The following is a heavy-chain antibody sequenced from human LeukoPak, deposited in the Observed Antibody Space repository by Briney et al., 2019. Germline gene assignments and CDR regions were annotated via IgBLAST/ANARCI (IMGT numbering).Heavy chain of an antibody. CDR3: ARQQSVTTPFDY. D-gene: IGHD4-17*01. Sequence: PSETLSLTCTVSGGSISSYYWSWIRQPPGKGLEWIGYIYYSGSTNYNPSLKSRVTISVDTSKNQFSLKLSSVTAADTAVYYCARQQSVTTPFDYWGQGTLVTVSS. CDR1: GGSISSYY. V-gene: IGHV4-59*08. CDR2: IYYSGST. J-gene: IGHJ4*02.